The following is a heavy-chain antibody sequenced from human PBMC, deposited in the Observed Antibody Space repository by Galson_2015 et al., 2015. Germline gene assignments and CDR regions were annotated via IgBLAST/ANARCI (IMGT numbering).Heavy chain of an antibody. V-gene: IGHV3-9*01. CDR1: GFTFDDYA. CDR3: AKDSSSRFGDRTRFDY. D-gene: IGHD3-10*01. CDR2: ISWNSGSI. J-gene: IGHJ4*02. Sequence: SLRLSCAASGFTFDDYAMHWVRQAPGKGLEWVSGISWNSGSIGYADSVKGRFTISRDSAKNSLYLQMNSLRAEDTALYYCAKDSSSRFGDRTRFDYWGQGTLVTVSS.